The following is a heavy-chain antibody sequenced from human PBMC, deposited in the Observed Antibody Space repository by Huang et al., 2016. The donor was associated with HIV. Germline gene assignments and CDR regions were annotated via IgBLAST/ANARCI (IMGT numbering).Heavy chain of an antibody. Sequence: EVQLVQSGAEMKRPGESLKISCKVSGYCFTLQWIGWVRQMPGKGPEVMGIIYPGDADVKYSPTFQGHVTISADNSISTAYLQWKSLKVSDTAMYFCARPPTSSDDGGYYIDAFGVWGRGTMVTVS. V-gene: IGHV5-51*03. CDR1: GYCFTLQW. J-gene: IGHJ3*01. D-gene: IGHD2-21*02. CDR2: IYPGDADV. CDR3: ARPPTSSDDGGYYIDAFGV.